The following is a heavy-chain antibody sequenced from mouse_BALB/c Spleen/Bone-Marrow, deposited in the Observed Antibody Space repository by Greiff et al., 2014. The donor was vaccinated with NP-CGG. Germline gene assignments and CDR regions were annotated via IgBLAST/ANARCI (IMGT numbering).Heavy chain of an antibody. Sequence: VQLQQSVGGLVQPGGSLKLSCAASGFDFSSYWMSWVRQAPGKGLEWIGEINPDSSTINYTPSLKDKFIISRDNAKNTLYLQMSKVRSEDTALYYCARIGNYGSLAYSGQGTPVTVPS. D-gene: IGHD1-1*01. J-gene: IGHJ3*01. CDR3: ARIGNYGSLAY. CDR1: GFDFSSYW. CDR2: INPDSSTI. V-gene: IGHV4-1*02.